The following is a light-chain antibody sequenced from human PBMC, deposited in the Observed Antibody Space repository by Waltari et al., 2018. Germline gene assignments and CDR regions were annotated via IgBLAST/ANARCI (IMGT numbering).Light chain of an antibody. CDR1: SSDVGSYNL. V-gene: IGLV2-23*03. CDR3: CSYAGSSTFEV. CDR2: EGS. Sequence: QSALTQPAPVSGSPGQSITISCTGTSSDVGSYNLFSWYQQHPGKAPKLMIYEGSKRPSGVSNRFSGSKSGNTASLRISGLQAEDEADYYCCSYAGSSTFEVFGGGTKLTVL. J-gene: IGLJ2*01.